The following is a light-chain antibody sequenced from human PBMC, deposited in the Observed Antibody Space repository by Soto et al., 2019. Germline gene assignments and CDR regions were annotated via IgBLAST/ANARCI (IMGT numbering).Light chain of an antibody. CDR3: QQNYSWPLT. V-gene: IGKV3-11*01. J-gene: IGKJ4*01. Sequence: EVVLTQSPATLSLSPGERATLSCRASQSVGTYLAWYQHRPGQAPRLLIFNASNRATGIPARFSGSGSGTDFPLTSSSLEYEDVTVYYCQQNYSWPLTFGGGTRVEIK. CDR2: NAS. CDR1: QSVGTY.